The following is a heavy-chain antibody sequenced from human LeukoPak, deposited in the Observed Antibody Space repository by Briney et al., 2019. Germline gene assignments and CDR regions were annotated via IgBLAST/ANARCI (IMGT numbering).Heavy chain of an antibody. CDR3: ARAVISFGGGIAKGFVC. CDR1: GGSISTYH. CDR2: VYYSGST. Sequence: SETLSLTCTVSGGSISTYHWSWIRQPPGKGPEWIGYVYYSGSTDYSPSLKSRATISVDTSMNQFSLSLSSVTTADTAVYYCARAVISFGGGIAKGFVCWGQGTRVTVSS. V-gene: IGHV4-59*01. J-gene: IGHJ4*02. D-gene: IGHD3-16*01.